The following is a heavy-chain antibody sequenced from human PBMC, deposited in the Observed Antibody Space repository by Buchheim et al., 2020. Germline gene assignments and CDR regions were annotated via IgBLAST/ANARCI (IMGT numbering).Heavy chain of an antibody. D-gene: IGHD6-19*01. V-gene: IGHV3-30*18. Sequence: QVQLVESGGGVVQPGGSLRLSCVASGFTFSHYGMQWVRQAPGKGPEWLAVIAHDGSISYYAESVKGRFTLSRDNSKNMMYLQINSLRAEDTAVYYCTKEPNQYSSGWYFEHWGQGTL. J-gene: IGHJ4*02. CDR2: IAHDGSIS. CDR1: GFTFSHYG. CDR3: TKEPNQYSSGWYFEH.